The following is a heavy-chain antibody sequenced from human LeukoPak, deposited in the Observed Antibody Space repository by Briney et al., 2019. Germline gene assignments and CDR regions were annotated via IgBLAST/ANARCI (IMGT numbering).Heavy chain of an antibody. V-gene: IGHV4-39*01. CDR2: IYYSGST. CDR1: GGSISSSSYY. Sequence: PSETLSLTCTVSGGSISSSSYYWGWIRQPPGKGLEWIGSIYYSGSTYYNPSLKSRVTISVDTSKNQFSLKLSSVTAADTAVYYCARHDDFWSGNNWFDPWGQGTLVTVSS. D-gene: IGHD3-3*01. CDR3: ARHDDFWSGNNWFDP. J-gene: IGHJ5*02.